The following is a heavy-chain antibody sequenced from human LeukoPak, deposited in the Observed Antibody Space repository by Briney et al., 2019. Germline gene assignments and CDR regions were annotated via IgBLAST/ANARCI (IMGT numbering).Heavy chain of an antibody. CDR1: GFSFRNSW. CDR3: ARLNWDDGEVSGFDQ. CDR2: IKQDATEI. D-gene: IGHD1-26*01. Sequence: GGSLRLSCAASGFSFRNSWMSWVRQAPGKGLEWVANIKQDATEIYYADSVKGRLTISRDNARKSLLQMSILRVEDTALYYCARLNWDDGEVSGFDQWGQGILVTVSS. J-gene: IGHJ5*02. V-gene: IGHV3-7*01.